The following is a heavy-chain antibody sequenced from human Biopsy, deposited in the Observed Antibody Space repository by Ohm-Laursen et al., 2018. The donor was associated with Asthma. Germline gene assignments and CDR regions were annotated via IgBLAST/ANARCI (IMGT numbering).Heavy chain of an antibody. D-gene: IGHD2-2*01. CDR1: GGTFNTYV. Sequence: GSSVKVSCKSLGGTFNTYVIGWVRQAPGQGLEWMGGINSVFGTTTYPQKFQDRVTITADDSTGTVYMELSSLRSEGTAVYYCARKAGSCISRTCYSLDFWGQGTLVTVSS. CDR2: INSVFGTT. J-gene: IGHJ4*02. CDR3: ARKAGSCISRTCYSLDF. V-gene: IGHV1-69*01.